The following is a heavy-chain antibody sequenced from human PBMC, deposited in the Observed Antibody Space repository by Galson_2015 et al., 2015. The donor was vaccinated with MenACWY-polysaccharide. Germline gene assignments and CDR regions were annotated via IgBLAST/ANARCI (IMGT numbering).Heavy chain of an antibody. V-gene: IGHV3-7*01. CDR2: IKKDGSEK. CDR3: ARGHYGMDV. Sequence: SLRLSCAASGVRFSNYWMTWVRQAPGKGLEWVANIKKDGSEKHYVDSVRGRFTISRDNALYLQMNSLRAEVTAVYFCARGHYGMDVWGQGTTVTVSS. CDR1: GVRFSNYW. J-gene: IGHJ6*02.